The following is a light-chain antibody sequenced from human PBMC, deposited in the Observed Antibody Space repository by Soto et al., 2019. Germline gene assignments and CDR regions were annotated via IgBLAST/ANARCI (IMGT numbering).Light chain of an antibody. Sequence: EIVMTQSPATLSVSPGEGATFSCRASQSIYTKLAWYQLKPGQTPRLLIYDTSTRATGVPTRFSGSRSGAEFTLTINSLQSEDFAVYYCQPYNNWPLTFGGGTKVDIK. J-gene: IGKJ4*01. CDR1: QSIYTK. CDR3: QPYNNWPLT. CDR2: DTS. V-gene: IGKV3-15*01.